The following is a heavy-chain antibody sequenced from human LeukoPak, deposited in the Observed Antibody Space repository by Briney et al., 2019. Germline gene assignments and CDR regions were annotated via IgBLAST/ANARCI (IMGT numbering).Heavy chain of an antibody. CDR3: ARERASGYCSGGGCYGYFDY. J-gene: IGHJ4*02. CDR2: IRYDGSKK. V-gene: IGHV3-30*02. Sequence: PGGSLRLSCAASGFTFRSYGMHWVRQAPGKGLEWVAFIRYDGSKKDYADSVKGRFTISRDNSKNTLYLQMNSLRAEDTAVYYCARERASGYCSGGGCYGYFDYWGQGTLVIVSS. CDR1: GFTFRSYG. D-gene: IGHD2-15*01.